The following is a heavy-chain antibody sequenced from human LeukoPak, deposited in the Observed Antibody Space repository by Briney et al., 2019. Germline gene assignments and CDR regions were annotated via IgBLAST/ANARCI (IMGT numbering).Heavy chain of an antibody. CDR3: ARHVLSGYLNYWYFDL. J-gene: IGHJ2*01. CDR2: IYYIGST. D-gene: IGHD3-3*01. Sequence: PSETLSLTCTVSVGSISSSSYYWGWIRQPPGKGLGWIGSIYYIGSTYYNPSLKSRVTISVDTSKNQFSLKLSSVTAADTAVYYCARHVLSGYLNYWYFDLWGRGTLVTVSS. CDR1: VGSISSSSYY. V-gene: IGHV4-39*01.